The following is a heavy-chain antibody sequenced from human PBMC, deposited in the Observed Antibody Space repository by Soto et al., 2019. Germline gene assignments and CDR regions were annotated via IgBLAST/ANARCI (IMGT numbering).Heavy chain of an antibody. CDR2: IRSKAYGGTT. CDR3: AKNHYDFWSGYLGAIDY. J-gene: IGHJ4*02. D-gene: IGHD3-3*01. CDR1: GFTFGDYA. Sequence: GGSLRLSWTASGFTFGDYAMSWFRQAPGKGLEWVGFIRSKAYGGTTEYAASVKGRFTISRDDSKNTLYLQMNSLRAEDTAVYYCAKNHYDFWSGYLGAIDYWGQGTLVTVSS. V-gene: IGHV3-49*03.